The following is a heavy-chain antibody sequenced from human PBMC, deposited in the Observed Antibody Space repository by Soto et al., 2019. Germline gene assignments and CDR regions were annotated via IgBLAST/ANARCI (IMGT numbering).Heavy chain of an antibody. D-gene: IGHD2-15*01. Sequence: PSETLSLTCTVSGGSVSSGAYYWSWIRQRQGEGLEWIGYICYSGNTYYNPSLKSRVTISVDTSKNQFSLNLSSVTAADTAVYYCARIPALSHDIEASGAFDIWAQQTVVTISS. CDR1: GGSVSSGAYY. CDR2: ICYSGNT. J-gene: IGHJ3*02. V-gene: IGHV4-31*03. CDR3: ARIPALSHDIEASGAFDI.